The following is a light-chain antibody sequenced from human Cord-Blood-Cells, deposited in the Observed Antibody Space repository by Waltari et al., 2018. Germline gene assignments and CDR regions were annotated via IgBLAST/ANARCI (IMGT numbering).Light chain of an antibody. CDR2: DVS. V-gene: IGLV2-14*03. J-gene: IGLJ3*02. Sequence: QSALTQPASVSGSPGQSITISCTGTSSDVGGYNYVSWYQQHPGKAPKLLIYDVSNRPSGVSNRCSGSKSGNTASLTISGLQAEDEADYYCSSYTSSSTVCGGGTKLTVL. CDR1: SSDVGGYNY. CDR3: SSYTSSSTV.